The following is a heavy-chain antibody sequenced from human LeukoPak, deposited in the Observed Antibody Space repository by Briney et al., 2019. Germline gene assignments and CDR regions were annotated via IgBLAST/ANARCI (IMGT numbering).Heavy chain of an antibody. CDR3: TRAGVLTGYYIHDY. J-gene: IGHJ4*02. V-gene: IGHV3-49*03. D-gene: IGHD3-9*01. CDR1: GFTFGDYA. Sequence: GGSLRLSCTASGFTFGDYAMSWFRQAAGKGLEWVGFIRSKAYGGTTEYAASVKGRFTISRDDSKSIAYLQMNSLKTEDTAVYYCTRAGVLTGYYIHDYWGQGTLVTVSS. CDR2: IRSKAYGGTT.